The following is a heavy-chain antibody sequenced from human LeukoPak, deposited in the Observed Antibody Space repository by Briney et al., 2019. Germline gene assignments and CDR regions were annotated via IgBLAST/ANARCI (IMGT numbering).Heavy chain of an antibody. CDR3: ARRDYKYSSSWYGYFLDP. V-gene: IGHV3-21*01. Sequence: GGSLRLSCAASGFTFSSYSMNWVRQAPGKGLEWVSSISSSSSYIYYADSVKGRFTISRDNAKNSLYLQMSSLRAEDTAVYYCARRDYKYSSSWYGYFLDPWGQGTLVTVSS. J-gene: IGHJ5*02. CDR1: GFTFSSYS. D-gene: IGHD6-13*01. CDR2: ISSSSSYI.